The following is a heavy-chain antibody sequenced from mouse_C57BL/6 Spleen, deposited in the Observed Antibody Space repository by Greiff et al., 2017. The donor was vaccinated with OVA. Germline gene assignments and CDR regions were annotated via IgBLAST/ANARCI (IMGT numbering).Heavy chain of an antibody. J-gene: IGHJ3*01. CDR2: ILPGSGST. CDR3: ARGGLTTVVGPFAY. CDR1: GYTFTGYW. V-gene: IGHV1-9*01. Sequence: QVQLKESGAELMKPGASVKLSCKATGYTFTGYWIEWVKQRPGHGLEWIGEILPGSGSTNYNEKFKGKATFTADTSSNTAYMQLSSLTTEDSAIYYCARGGLTTVVGPFAYWGQGTLVTVSA. D-gene: IGHD1-1*01.